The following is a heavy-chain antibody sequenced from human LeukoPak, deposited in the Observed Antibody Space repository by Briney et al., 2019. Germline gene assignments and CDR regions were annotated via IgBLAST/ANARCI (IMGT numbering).Heavy chain of an antibody. CDR3: TKGNSYTKTYYFDY. D-gene: IGHD1-7*01. Sequence: PGGSLRLSCAASGFTFDDYAMHWLRHGPGKGLEWVWSINWNSGSIDYADSVRGRFTISRVNAKNSLFLQMNSLRAEDMALYYCTKGNSYTKTYYFDYWGQGTLVTVSS. J-gene: IGHJ4*02. CDR2: INWNSGSI. V-gene: IGHV3-9*03. CDR1: GFTFDDYA.